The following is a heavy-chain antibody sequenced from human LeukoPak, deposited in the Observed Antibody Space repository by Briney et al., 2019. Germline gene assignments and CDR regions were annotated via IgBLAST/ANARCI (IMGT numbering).Heavy chain of an antibody. J-gene: IGHJ4*02. CDR2: IYYSGST. Sequence: KPSETLSLTCTVSGGSISSYYWSWIRQPPGKGREGIGYIYYSGSTNYNPSLKSRVTISVDKSKNTFSLKLSSVTAEDTAVYYCARHVSSSSWYTRGYFDYWGQGTLVTVSS. V-gene: IGHV4-59*08. CDR1: GGSISSYY. D-gene: IGHD6-13*01. CDR3: ARHVSSSSWYTRGYFDY.